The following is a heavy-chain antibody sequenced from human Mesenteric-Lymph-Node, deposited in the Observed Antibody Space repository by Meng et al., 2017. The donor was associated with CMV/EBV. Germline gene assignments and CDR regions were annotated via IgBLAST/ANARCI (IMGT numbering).Heavy chain of an antibody. J-gene: IGHJ3*02. V-gene: IGHV3-74*03. CDR1: GFSFSSYW. CDR3: TRLRFCSGTNCRFYDAFDI. CDR2: INSDGRST. D-gene: IGHD2-2*01. Sequence: GESLKISCAASGFSFSSYWMHWVRQAPGKGLVWVSRINSDGRSTTYADSVKGRFTISRDNAKNTLYLQMNSLRAEDTAVYYCTRLRFCSGTNCRFYDAFDIWGQGTMVTVSS.